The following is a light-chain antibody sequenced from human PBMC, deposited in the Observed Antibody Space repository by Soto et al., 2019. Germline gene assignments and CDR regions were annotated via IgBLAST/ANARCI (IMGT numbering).Light chain of an antibody. CDR1: QSVSSSY. Sequence: EIVLTQSPGTLSLSPGERATLSCRASQSVSSSYLAWYQQKPGQAPRLLIYGASSRATGIPDRFSGSGSGTDFTLTISRLEPEDFAVYYCSQYGSSRTFGERTKVGIK. J-gene: IGKJ1*01. CDR3: SQYGSSRT. CDR2: GAS. V-gene: IGKV3-20*01.